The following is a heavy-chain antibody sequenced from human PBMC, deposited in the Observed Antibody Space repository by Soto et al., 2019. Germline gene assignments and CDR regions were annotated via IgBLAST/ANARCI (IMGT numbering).Heavy chain of an antibody. J-gene: IGHJ6*02. V-gene: IGHV3-73*01. D-gene: IGHD2-2*01. CDR1: GFSLSGSA. CDR3: TSATAQFQLLSPPV. Sequence: GGSLRLSCAASGFSLSGSAMHWVRQASGKGLEWVGRIRSKPNSYATSYAASVKGRFTIPRDDSKNTAYLQMNSLKTEDTAVYYCTSATAQFQLLSPPVWGQGTTVTVSS. CDR2: IRSKPNSYAT.